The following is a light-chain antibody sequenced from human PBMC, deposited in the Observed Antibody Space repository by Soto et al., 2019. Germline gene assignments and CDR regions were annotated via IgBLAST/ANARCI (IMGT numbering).Light chain of an antibody. CDR2: DAS. V-gene: IGKV1-33*01. CDR1: HDITSY. Sequence: DIQMTQSPSSLSASVGDRVTITCQASHDITSYLTWYQHKPGKPPNLLIYDASILEAGVQSRFSGSGSGTDFTFTISSLQTEDVATYYWQKCDYLPIFGPGTTVDFK. J-gene: IGKJ3*01. CDR3: QKCDYLPI.